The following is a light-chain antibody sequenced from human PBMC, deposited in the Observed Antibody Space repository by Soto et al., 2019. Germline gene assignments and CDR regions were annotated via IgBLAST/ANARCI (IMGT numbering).Light chain of an antibody. CDR1: TSDVGGYNF. Sequence: QSVLAQPPSASGSPGQSVAISCTGTTSDVGGYNFVSWYQQHPGKAPKLIIYEATKRPSGVPDRFSGAWSGNTASLIVSGLQAEDEADYYCSAFAGSEGYVFGSGTNVTVL. V-gene: IGLV2-8*01. CDR2: EAT. J-gene: IGLJ1*01. CDR3: SAFAGSEGYV.